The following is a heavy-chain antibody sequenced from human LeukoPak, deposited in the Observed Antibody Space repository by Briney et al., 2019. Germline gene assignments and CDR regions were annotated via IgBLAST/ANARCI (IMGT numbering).Heavy chain of an antibody. CDR3: LRQGPGNPPR. J-gene: IGHJ4*02. D-gene: IGHD1-14*01. V-gene: IGHV3-23*01. Sequence: GGSLRLSCAASGFTFSSCAMSWVRQAPGKGLEWVSAISGNGGRPYYADSVKGRFTISRDNSKNTLDLQMNSLRVDDTAMYYCLRQGPGNPPRWGQGTLVTVSS. CDR2: ISGNGGRP. CDR1: GFTFSSCA.